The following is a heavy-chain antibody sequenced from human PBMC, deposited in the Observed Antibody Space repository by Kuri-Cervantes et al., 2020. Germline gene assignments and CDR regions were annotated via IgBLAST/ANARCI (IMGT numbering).Heavy chain of an antibody. CDR3: ARGGRYSSGWYAHLGY. Sequence: ASVKVSCKVSGYTLTELSMHWVRQAPGKGLEWMGGFDPEDGETIYAQKFQGRVTMTRDTSISTAYMELSRLRSEDTAVYYCARGGRYSSGWYAHLGYWGQGTLVTVSS. CDR1: GYTLTELS. V-gene: IGHV1-24*01. CDR2: FDPEDGET. J-gene: IGHJ4*02. D-gene: IGHD6-19*01.